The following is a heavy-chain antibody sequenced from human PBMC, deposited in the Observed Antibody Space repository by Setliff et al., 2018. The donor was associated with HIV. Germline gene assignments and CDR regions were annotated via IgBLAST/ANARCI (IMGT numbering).Heavy chain of an antibody. J-gene: IGHJ5*02. V-gene: IGHV3-21*01. CDR2: ITIGRGDV. D-gene: IGHD4-4*01. CDR3: ARDRERWLQSRLFDP. Sequence: GGSLRLSCAASGFTFRNYQMNWVRQAPGKGLEWVSSITIGRGDVFYADSVQGRFTIFRDNDKNSLYLQMNSLRAEDTAVYYCARDRERWLQSRLFDPWGQGTLVTVSS. CDR1: GFTFRNYQ.